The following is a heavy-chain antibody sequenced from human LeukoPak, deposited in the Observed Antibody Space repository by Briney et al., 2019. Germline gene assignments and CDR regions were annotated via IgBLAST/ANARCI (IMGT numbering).Heavy chain of an antibody. CDR3: ARAGRGGYNYDY. CDR1: GFTVSSNY. Sequence: GGSLRLSCAASGFTVSSNYMSWVRRAPGKGLEWVSIIYSGGSTYYADSVKGRFTISRDNSKNTVYLQMNSLRPEDTAVYYCARAGRGGYNYDYWGQGTLVTVSS. V-gene: IGHV3-66*01. CDR2: IYSGGST. D-gene: IGHD5-24*01. J-gene: IGHJ4*02.